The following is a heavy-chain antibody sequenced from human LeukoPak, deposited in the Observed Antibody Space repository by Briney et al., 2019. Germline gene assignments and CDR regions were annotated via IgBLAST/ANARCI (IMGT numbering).Heavy chain of an antibody. CDR1: GFTFDDYT. D-gene: IGHD6-6*01. Sequence: PGRSLRLSCAASGFTFDDYTMHWVRQAPGKGLEWVSLIGWDGGSTYYGNSVTGRSTISGDNSKTSLYLQMNSLRTEDTALYYCAKEGVIAARAFYYYYYMDVWGKGTTVTVSS. V-gene: IGHV3-43*01. J-gene: IGHJ6*03. CDR2: IGWDGGST. CDR3: AKEGVIAARAFYYYYYMDV.